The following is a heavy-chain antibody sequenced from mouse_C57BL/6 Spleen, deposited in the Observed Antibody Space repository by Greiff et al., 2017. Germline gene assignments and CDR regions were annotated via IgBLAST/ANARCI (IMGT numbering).Heavy chain of an antibody. J-gene: IGHJ2*01. D-gene: IGHD4-1*01. CDR3: AICFTNWEGDD. CDR2: IYPGDGDT. Sequence: QVQLKQSGAELVKPGASVKISCKASGYAFSSYWMNWVKQRPGKGLEWIGQIYPGDGDTNYNGKFKGKATLTADKSSSTAYMQLSSLTSEDSAVYFCAICFTNWEGDDWGQGTTRTVSS. V-gene: IGHV1-80*01. CDR1: GYAFSSYW.